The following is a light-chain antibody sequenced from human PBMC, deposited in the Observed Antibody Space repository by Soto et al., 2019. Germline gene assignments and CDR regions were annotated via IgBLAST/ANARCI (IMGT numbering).Light chain of an antibody. CDR2: AAS. CDR1: QSISSY. CDR3: QQSYSTPT. J-gene: IGKJ1*01. V-gene: IGKV1-39*01. Sequence: DIQMTQSPSSLSASVGDRVTITCRASQSISSYLNWYQQKPGKAPKLLIYAASSLQSGVPPRFSGSGSGTNFSLTISSLQPEDFATYYCQQSYSTPTFGQGTKV.